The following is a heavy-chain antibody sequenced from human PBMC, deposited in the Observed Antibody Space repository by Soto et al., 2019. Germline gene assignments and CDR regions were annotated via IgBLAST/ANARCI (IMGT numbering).Heavy chain of an antibody. CDR3: TRAGDYVVVRAMDV. Sequence: PSETLSLTCTVSGGPVSSGSSCWSWIRQPPGKGLEWIGYICHSGSSNSNPSLKSRVTISVDTSKNQFSLNLNSVTAADTAVYYCTRAGDYVVVRAMDVWGQGTTVTVSS. D-gene: IGHD2-2*01. CDR1: GGPVSSGSSC. V-gene: IGHV4-61*01. J-gene: IGHJ6*02. CDR2: ICHSGSS.